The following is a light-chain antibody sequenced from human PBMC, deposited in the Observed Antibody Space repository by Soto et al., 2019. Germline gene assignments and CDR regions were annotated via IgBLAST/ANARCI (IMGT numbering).Light chain of an antibody. Sequence: QSVLTQPPSASGSPGQSVTISCTGTSSDVGGYNYVSWYQQHPGKAPKLMIYEVSKRPSGVPDRFSGSKSGNTASLTVSGLQAEDEADYYCCSYAGSNNFHYFFGTGTKVTVL. V-gene: IGLV2-8*01. CDR3: CSYAGSNNFHYF. CDR2: EVS. J-gene: IGLJ1*01. CDR1: SSDVGGYNY.